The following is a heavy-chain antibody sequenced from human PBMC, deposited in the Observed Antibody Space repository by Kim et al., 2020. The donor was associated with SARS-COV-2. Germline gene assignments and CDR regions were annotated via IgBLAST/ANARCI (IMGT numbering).Heavy chain of an antibody. Sequence: SQTLSLTCAISGDSVSSNSAAWNWIRQSPSRGLEWLGRTYYRSKWYNDYAVSVKSRITINPDTSKNQFSLQLNSVTPEDTAVYYCARDPSPVVVVPAATYGMDVWGQGTTVTVSS. V-gene: IGHV6-1*01. J-gene: IGHJ6*02. CDR2: TYYRSKWYN. D-gene: IGHD2-2*01. CDR1: GDSVSSNSAA. CDR3: ARDPSPVVVVPAATYGMDV.